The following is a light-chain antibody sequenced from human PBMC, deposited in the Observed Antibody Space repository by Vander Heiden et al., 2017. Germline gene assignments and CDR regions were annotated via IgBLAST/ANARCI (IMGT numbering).Light chain of an antibody. CDR2: DAS. CDR1: QSISSW. CDR3: QQDTSYPWT. V-gene: IGKV1-5*01. Sequence: DIQMTQSPSTLSASVGDRVTITCRASQSISSWLAWYQQKPGKAPKLLIYDASSLESGVPSRFSGSGSGTEFTLTISSLQPDDFATYYCQQDTSYPWTFGQGTKVEIK. J-gene: IGKJ1*01.